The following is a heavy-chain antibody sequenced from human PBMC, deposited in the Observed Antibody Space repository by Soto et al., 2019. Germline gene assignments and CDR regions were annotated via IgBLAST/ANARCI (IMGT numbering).Heavy chain of an antibody. D-gene: IGHD6-19*01. J-gene: IGHJ6*02. V-gene: IGHV3-33*01. CDR3: ARDGFSTVRPGMGGAPRLAGTRGHYYYYGMDV. CDR2: IWYDGSNK. Sequence: HPGGSLRLSCAASGFTFSSYGMHWVRQAPGKGLEWVAVIWYDGSNKYYADSVKGRFTISRDNSKNTLYLQMNSLRAEDTAVYYCARDGFSTVRPGMGGAPRLAGTRGHYYYYGMDVWGQGTTVTVSS. CDR1: GFTFSSYG.